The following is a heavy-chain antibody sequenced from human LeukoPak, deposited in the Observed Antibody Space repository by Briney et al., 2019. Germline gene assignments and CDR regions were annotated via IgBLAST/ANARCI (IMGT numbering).Heavy chain of an antibody. CDR3: ARGELWLDY. J-gene: IGHJ4*02. CDR2: IYYSGST. Sequence: SETLSLTCTVSGGSISSSSYYWGWIRQPPGKGLEWIGSIYYSGSTYYNPSLKSRVTISVDTSKNQFSLKLSSVTAADTAVYYCARGELWLDYWGQGTLVTVSS. V-gene: IGHV4-39*07. CDR1: GGSISSSSYY. D-gene: IGHD5-18*01.